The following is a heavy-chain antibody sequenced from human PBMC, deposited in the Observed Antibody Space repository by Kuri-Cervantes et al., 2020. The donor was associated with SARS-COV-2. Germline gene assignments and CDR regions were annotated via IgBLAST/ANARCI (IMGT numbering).Heavy chain of an antibody. CDR1: GFTFSSYW. J-gene: IGHJ5*02. Sequence: GESLKISCAASGFTFSSYWMHWVRQAPGKGLVWVSRTNSYGSSTSYADSVKGRSTISRDNAKNTLYLQMDSLRAEDTAVYYCARDPPLYGSGSHNWFDPWGQGTLVTVSS. CDR3: ARDPPLYGSGSHNWFDP. V-gene: IGHV3-74*01. D-gene: IGHD3-10*01. CDR2: TNSYGSST.